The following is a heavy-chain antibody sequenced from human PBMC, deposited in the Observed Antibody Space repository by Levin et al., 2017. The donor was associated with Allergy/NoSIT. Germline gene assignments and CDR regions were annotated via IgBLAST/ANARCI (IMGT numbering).Heavy chain of an antibody. V-gene: IGHV4-34*01. J-gene: IGHJ4*02. CDR1: GGSFSGYY. D-gene: IGHD3-16*01. Sequence: SETLSLTCAVYGGSFSGYYWSWIRQPPGKGMEWIGEANRDGVANYNPSLQNRVTMPVETSKNQFSLKLTSVTAAATAVYYCGIGGIWVQGIWGQGILVTVSS. CDR2: ANRDGVA. CDR3: GIGGIWVQGI.